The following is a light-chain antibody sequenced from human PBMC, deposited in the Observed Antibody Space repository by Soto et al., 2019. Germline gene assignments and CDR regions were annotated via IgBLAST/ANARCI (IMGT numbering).Light chain of an antibody. CDR1: QSVSSN. CDR3: QQYNNWPPWT. CDR2: GAS. J-gene: IGKJ1*01. V-gene: IGKV3-15*01. Sequence: IVMTQSPATLSVSPGESATLSCRASQSVSSNLAWHQQKPGQAPRLFIYGASTRATGAPARFSGSGSGTEFNLTISSLQSEDLAVYYCQQYNNWPPWTFGQGTKVDIK.